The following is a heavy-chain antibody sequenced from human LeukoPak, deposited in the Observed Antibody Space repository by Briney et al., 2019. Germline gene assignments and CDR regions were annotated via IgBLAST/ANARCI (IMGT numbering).Heavy chain of an antibody. CDR1: GFTFSSYA. CDR3: ARDPAAAPYYDY. D-gene: IGHD6-13*01. V-gene: IGHV3-23*01. CDR2: ISGSGGST. Sequence: GASLRLSCAASGFTFSSYAMSWVRQAPGKGLEWVSAISGSGGSTYYADSVKGRFTISRDNSKNTLYLQMNSLRAEDTAVYYCARDPAAAPYYDYWGQGTLVTVSS. J-gene: IGHJ4*02.